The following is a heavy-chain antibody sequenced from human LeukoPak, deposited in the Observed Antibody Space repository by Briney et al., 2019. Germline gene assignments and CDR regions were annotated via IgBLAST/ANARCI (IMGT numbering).Heavy chain of an antibody. J-gene: IGHJ3*02. CDR2: IDPDGNT. V-gene: IGHV3-74*01. Sequence: GGSSRLSCSASGLTFSTYWMHGVRQAPGKGLVWVSRIDPDGNTVYADSVRGRFTVSRDNAKNTMYLQMNSLRVEDTALYYCASFRNTDIWGQGTTVTVSP. CDR3: ASFRNTDI. D-gene: IGHD2/OR15-2a*01. CDR1: GLTFSTYW.